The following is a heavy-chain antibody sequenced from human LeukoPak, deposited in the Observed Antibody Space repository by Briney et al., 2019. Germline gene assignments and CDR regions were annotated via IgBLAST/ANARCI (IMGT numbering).Heavy chain of an antibody. CDR3: ARSSYDYGGIEGPFDY. CDR1: GFTFSDYY. D-gene: IGHD4-23*01. V-gene: IGHV3-11*04. J-gene: IGHJ4*02. CDR2: ISSSGSTI. Sequence: GGSLRLSCAASGFTFSDYYMSWIRQAPGKGLEWVSYISSSGSTIYYADSVKGRFTISRDNAKNSLYLQMSSLRAEDTAVYYCARSSYDYGGIEGPFDYWGQGTPVTVSS.